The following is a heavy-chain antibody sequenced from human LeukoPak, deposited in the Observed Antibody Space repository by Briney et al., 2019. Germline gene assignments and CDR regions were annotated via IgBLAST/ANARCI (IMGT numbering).Heavy chain of an antibody. CDR2: IWYDGSNK. CDR3: ARDPQEMATIANYFDY. CDR1: GFTFSSYS. Sequence: GGSLRLSCAASGFTFSSYSMTWVRQAPGKGLEWVAVIWYDGSNKYYADSVKGRFTISRDNSKNTLYLQMNSLRAEDTAVYYCARDPQEMATIANYFDYWGQGTLVTVSS. D-gene: IGHD5-24*01. V-gene: IGHV3-33*08. J-gene: IGHJ4*02.